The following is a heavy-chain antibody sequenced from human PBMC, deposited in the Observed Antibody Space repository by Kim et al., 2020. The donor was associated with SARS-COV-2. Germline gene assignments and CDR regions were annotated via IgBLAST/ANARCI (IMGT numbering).Heavy chain of an antibody. D-gene: IGHD3-22*01. CDR1: GGSISSSSYY. J-gene: IGHJ4*02. Sequence: SQTLSLTCTVSGGSISSSSYYWGWIRQPPGKGLEWIGSIYYSGSTYYNPSLKSRVTISVDTSKNQFSLKLSSVTAADTAVYYSYMIVAGGGYWGQGTLVTVSS. V-gene: IGHV4-39*01. CDR2: IYYSGST. CDR3: YMIVAGGGY.